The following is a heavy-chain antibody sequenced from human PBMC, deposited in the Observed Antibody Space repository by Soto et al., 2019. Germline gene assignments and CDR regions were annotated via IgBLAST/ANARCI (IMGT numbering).Heavy chain of an antibody. CDR3: ARAPSYGGSPGHLDS. Sequence: QVQLVQSGAEVKKPGASVKVSCKASGYTFTNYYMHWVRQAPGQGPERMAIIDPRAGSTSNAQKFQGRVTLTWDTSTTTVYMDLSSLRSEDTAVYYCARAPSYGGSPGHLDSWGQGTLVTVSS. CDR2: IDPRAGST. J-gene: IGHJ4*02. D-gene: IGHD4-17*01. V-gene: IGHV1-46*01. CDR1: GYTFTNYY.